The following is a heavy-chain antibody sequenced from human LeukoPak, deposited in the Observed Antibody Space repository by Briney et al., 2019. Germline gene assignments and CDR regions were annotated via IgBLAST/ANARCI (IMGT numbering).Heavy chain of an antibody. D-gene: IGHD6-25*01. CDR1: GGFSSSYY. CDR2: IYASGST. V-gene: IGHV4-4*07. CDR3: ARGPASSGGLPPGALDI. J-gene: IGHJ3*02. Sequence: RPSETLSLICTVSGGFSSSYYWSWIRQPPGKGLEWIGRIYASGSTNYKPSLKSRLTMSLDTSKNQFSLKLTSVTAADTAVYYCARGPASSGGLPPGALDIWGQGTMVTVSS.